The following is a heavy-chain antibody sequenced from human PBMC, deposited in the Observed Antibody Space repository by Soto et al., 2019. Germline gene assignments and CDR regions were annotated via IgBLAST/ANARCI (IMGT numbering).Heavy chain of an antibody. CDR2: IYPGDSDT. CDR1: GYSFTSYW. V-gene: IGHV5-51*01. J-gene: IGHJ5*02. D-gene: IGHD2-15*01. Sequence: GESLKISCKGSGYSFTSYWIGWVRQMPGKGLEWMGIIYPGDSDTRYSPSFQGQVTISADKSISTAYLQWSSLKASDTAMYYCARIRHGLSGGGSHNNWFAPPGQGTLVIVSA. CDR3: ARIRHGLSGGGSHNNWFAP.